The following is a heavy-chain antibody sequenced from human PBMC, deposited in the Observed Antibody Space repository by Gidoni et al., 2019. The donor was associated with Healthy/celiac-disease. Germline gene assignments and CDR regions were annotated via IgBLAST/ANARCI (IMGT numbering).Heavy chain of an antibody. CDR1: GGTFSSYA. D-gene: IGHD1-7*01. V-gene: IGHV1-69*01. CDR3: ARDLGELELRNYYYGMDV. CDR2: IIPILGTA. J-gene: IGHJ6*02. Sequence: QVQLVQSGAEVKKPGSSVKVSCKASGGTFSSYAISWVRQAPGQGLEWMGGIIPILGTANYAQKFQGRVTITADESTSTAYMELSSLRSEDTAVYYCARDLGELELRNYYYGMDVWGQGTTVTVSS.